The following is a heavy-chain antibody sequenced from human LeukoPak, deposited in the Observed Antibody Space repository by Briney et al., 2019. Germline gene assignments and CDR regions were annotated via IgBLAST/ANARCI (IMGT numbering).Heavy chain of an antibody. D-gene: IGHD3-3*01. CDR1: GGSISSSSYY. CDR2: IYYSGST. V-gene: IGHV4-39*01. Sequence: PSETLSLTCTVSGGSISSSSYYWGWIRQPPGKGLEWIGSIYYSGSTYYNPSLKSRVTISVDTSKNQFSLKLSSVTATDTAVYYCARDFYDFWSGPHNPPPYYFDYWGQGTLVTVSS. J-gene: IGHJ4*02. CDR3: ARDFYDFWSGPHNPPPYYFDY.